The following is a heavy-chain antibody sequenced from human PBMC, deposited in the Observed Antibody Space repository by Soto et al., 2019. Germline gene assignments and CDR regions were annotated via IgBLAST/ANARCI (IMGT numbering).Heavy chain of an antibody. CDR2: INAGNGNT. V-gene: IGHV1-3*01. J-gene: IGHJ4*02. Sequence: GASVKVSCKASGYTFIRNAIHWVRQAPGQRLEWMGWINAGNGNTKYSQKFQGRVTITRDTSASTAYMELSSLRSEDTAVYYCARDLQADYWGQGTLVTVSS. CDR1: GYTFIRNA. CDR3: ARDLQADY.